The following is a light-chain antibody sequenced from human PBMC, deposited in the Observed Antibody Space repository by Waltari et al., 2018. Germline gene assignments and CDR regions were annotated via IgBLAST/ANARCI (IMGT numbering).Light chain of an antibody. Sequence: QSVLTQPPSASGTPGQRVTISRSASSSNLGTNPVNWYQQLPGAAPKLLLYSNDQRPSGVPDRFSGSKSGTSASLGISGLQSEDEADYYCATWDDSLNGQLFGGGTKLTVL. J-gene: IGLJ2*01. CDR3: ATWDDSLNGQL. V-gene: IGLV1-44*01. CDR2: SND. CDR1: SSNLGTNP.